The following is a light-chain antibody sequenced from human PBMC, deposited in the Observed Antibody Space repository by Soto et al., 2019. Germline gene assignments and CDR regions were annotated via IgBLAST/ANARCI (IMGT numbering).Light chain of an antibody. CDR1: SSNIGGNY. Sequence: QSVLTQPPSASGTPGQRVTISCSGSSSNIGGNYAYWYQQLPGTAPKLLIYRNNPRPAGVPDRFSGSKSGTSASLAISGLRSEDEADYYCAAWDDSLSGVVFGGGTKLTVL. V-gene: IGLV1-47*01. CDR2: RNN. J-gene: IGLJ2*01. CDR3: AAWDDSLSGVV.